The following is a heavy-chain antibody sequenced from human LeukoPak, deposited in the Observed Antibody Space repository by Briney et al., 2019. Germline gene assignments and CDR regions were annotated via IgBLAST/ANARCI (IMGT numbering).Heavy chain of an antibody. V-gene: IGHV1-8*01. J-gene: IGHJ6*02. CDR1: GYTFTSYD. CDR3: ASRYYYDSSGYLYYYGMDV. Sequence: ASVKVSCKASGYTFTSYDINWVRQATGQGLEWMGWMNPNSGNTGYAQKFQDRVTMTRNTSISTAYMELSSLRSEDTAVYYCASRYYYDSSGYLYYYGMDVWGQGTTVTVSS. CDR2: MNPNSGNT. D-gene: IGHD3-22*01.